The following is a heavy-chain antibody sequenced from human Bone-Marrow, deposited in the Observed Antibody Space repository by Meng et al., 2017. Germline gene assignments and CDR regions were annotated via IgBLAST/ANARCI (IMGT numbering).Heavy chain of an antibody. V-gene: IGHV1-2*06. D-gene: IGHD1-26*01. Sequence: QVHLVQSGDEVKKPGASVKVSCKASGYTFTGYYMHWVRQAPGQGLEWMGRINPNSGGTNYAQKFQGRVTMTRDTSISTAYMELSRLRSDDTAVYYCATRHKWELVSFDYWGQGTLVTVSS. CDR1: GYTFTGYY. CDR2: INPNSGGT. J-gene: IGHJ4*02. CDR3: ATRHKWELVSFDY.